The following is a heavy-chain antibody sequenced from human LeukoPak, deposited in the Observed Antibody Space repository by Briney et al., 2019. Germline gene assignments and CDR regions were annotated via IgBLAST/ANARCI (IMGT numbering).Heavy chain of an antibody. CDR2: ISRSGDTI. Sequence: GRCLRLSCAASGFTFSRYEMNWVRPAPGKGLEWVSYISRSGDTIYFADSVKGRFTISRDNAKNSLYLQMSSLRAEDTAVYYCARDYASDYWGQGTLVTVSS. CDR1: GFTFSRYE. D-gene: IGHD3-10*01. CDR3: ARDYASDY. J-gene: IGHJ4*02. V-gene: IGHV3-48*03.